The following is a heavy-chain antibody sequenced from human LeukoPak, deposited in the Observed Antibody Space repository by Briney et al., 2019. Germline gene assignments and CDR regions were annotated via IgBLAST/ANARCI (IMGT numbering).Heavy chain of an antibody. J-gene: IGHJ4*02. CDR2: ISGSGGRT. Sequence: GGSLRLSCAASGFTFSSYGMSWVRQAPGKGLEWVSGISGSGGRTYFADSVKGRFTISRDNSKNTLYLQMNSLRAEDTAVYYCAKDQSSILLWFGELFGYWGQGTLVTVSS. CDR3: AKDQSSILLWFGELFGY. D-gene: IGHD3-10*01. V-gene: IGHV3-23*01. CDR1: GFTFSSYG.